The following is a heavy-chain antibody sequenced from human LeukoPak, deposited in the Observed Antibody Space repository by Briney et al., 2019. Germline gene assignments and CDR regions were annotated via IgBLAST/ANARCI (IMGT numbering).Heavy chain of an antibody. CDR3: ARGPWQLAGGNLFSYFDY. CDR2: TWYDGSKK. J-gene: IGHJ4*02. D-gene: IGHD6-6*01. V-gene: IGHV3-33*01. Sequence: GGSLRLSCAASGFSFSNYGMHWVRQAPGKGLEWVTVTWYDGSKKYYADSVKGRFTVSRDNSKNTLYLQMNSLRVEDTAVYYCARGPWQLAGGNLFSYFDYWGQGTLVTVSS. CDR1: GFSFSNYG.